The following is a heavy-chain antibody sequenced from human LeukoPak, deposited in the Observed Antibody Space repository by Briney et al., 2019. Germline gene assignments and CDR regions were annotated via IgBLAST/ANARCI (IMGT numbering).Heavy chain of an antibody. CDR1: GYTLTELS. V-gene: IGHV1-24*01. Sequence: ASVKVSCKVPGYTLTELSMHWVRQAPGKGLEWMGGFDPEDGETIYAQKFQGRVTMTEDTSTDTAYMELSSLRSEDTAVYYCATSSEAFGVDPNVRDYGGQGTLVTVSS. CDR2: FDPEDGET. D-gene: IGHD3-3*01. CDR3: ATSSEAFGVDPNVRDY. J-gene: IGHJ4*02.